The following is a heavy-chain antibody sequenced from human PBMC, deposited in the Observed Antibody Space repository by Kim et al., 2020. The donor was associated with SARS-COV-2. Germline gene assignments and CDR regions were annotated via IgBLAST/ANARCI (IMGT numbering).Heavy chain of an antibody. CDR3: ARGRVGVVPSPILGLGPFWKXXYMXX. CDR1: GESFSDYY. CDR2: INHSGST. V-gene: IGHV4-34*01. D-gene: IGHD2-2*01. Sequence: SXTLSLTCAVFGESFSDYYWTWVRRPPGKGXEWIGEINHSGSTNYNPSLKSRVTISSDTSKNQLSLKVTSLTAADTAVYYCARGRVGVVPSPILGLGPFWKXXYMXXXGXGATVTVSS. J-gene: IGHJ6*03.